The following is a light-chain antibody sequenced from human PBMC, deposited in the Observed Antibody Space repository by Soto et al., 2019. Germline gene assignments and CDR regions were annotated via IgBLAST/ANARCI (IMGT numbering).Light chain of an antibody. CDR1: NSNIGSYS. Sequence: QSVLTQPPSASGTPGQRVTISCSGSNSNIGSYSVDWYQQLPGTAPKLLIYSSNQRPSGVPDRFSGSKSGTSASLAISELQSEDETDYYCAAWDDSLSGVVFGGWTKLTVL. V-gene: IGLV1-44*01. J-gene: IGLJ2*01. CDR3: AAWDDSLSGVV. CDR2: SSN.